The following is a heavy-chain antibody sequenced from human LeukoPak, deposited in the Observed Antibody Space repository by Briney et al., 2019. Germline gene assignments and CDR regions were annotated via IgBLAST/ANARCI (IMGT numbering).Heavy chain of an antibody. J-gene: IGHJ4*02. CDR2: ISGRGGST. Sequence: GGSLRLSCAASGFTFSSYAMTWVRQAPGKGLDRVSAISGRGGSTYYADSVKGRFTISRDNSKNTLFLQMNSLSPEDTAVYYCARGRWLRGMVVDYWGQGTLVTVSS. V-gene: IGHV3-23*01. CDR1: GFTFSSYA. CDR3: ARGRWLRGMVVDY. D-gene: IGHD5-12*01.